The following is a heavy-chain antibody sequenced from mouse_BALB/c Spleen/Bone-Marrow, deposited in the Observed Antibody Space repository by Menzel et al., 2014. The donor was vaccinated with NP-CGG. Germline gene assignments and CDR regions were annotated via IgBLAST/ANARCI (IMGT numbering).Heavy chain of an antibody. D-gene: IGHD6-5*01. V-gene: IGHV5-6-5*01. CDR1: GFSLSSYA. J-gene: IGHJ3*02. Sequence: EESGGHLVTPGTPLTLTCTVSGFSLSSYAMGWFRQAPGKGLDWIGVIRNSGTTYYASWAKGRFTISXTSTTVDLRITSPTTEDTATYFCARGTYADSDDWTNLNLWGQGTLVTVS. CDR2: IRNSGTT. CDR3: ARGTYADSDDWTNLNL.